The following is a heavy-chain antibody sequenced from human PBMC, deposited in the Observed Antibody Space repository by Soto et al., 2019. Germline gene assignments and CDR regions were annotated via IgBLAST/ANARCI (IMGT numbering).Heavy chain of an antibody. V-gene: IGHV1-69*12. D-gene: IGHD3-22*01. CDR3: AGHSSGVPGYYYGMDV. CDR1: GGTFSSYA. J-gene: IGHJ6*02. CDR2: IIPIFDTA. Sequence: QVQLVQSGAEVKKPGSSVKVSCKASGGTFSSYASSWVRQAPGQGLEWMGGIIPIFDTADYAQKFQGRVTITADESTNTAHMELSSLRSEDTAVYYCAGHSSGVPGYYYGMDVWGQGTTVTVSS.